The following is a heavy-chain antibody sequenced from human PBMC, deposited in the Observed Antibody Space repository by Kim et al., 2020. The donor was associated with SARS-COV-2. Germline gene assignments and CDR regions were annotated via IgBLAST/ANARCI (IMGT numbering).Heavy chain of an antibody. CDR1: GFTFSGSA. V-gene: IGHV3-73*01. CDR3: TRLAGPVRVLEWAPTTHYGMDV. D-gene: IGHD3-3*01. Sequence: GGSLRLSCAASGFTFSGSAMHWVRQASGKGLEWVGRIRSKANSYATAYAASVKGRFTISRDDSKNTAYLQMNSLKTEDTAVYYCTRLAGPVRVLEWAPTTHYGMDVWGQGTTVTVSS. J-gene: IGHJ6*02. CDR2: IRSKANSYAT.